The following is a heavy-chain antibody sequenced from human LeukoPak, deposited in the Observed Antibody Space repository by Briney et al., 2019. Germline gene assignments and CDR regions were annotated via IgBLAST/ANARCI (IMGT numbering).Heavy chain of an antibody. CDR2: IYTTGST. D-gene: IGHD3-10*01. V-gene: IGHV4-4*07. CDR1: GVSISSYY. Sequence: SETLSLTCAVSGVSISSYYWSWIRQPAGKGLEWIGRIYTTGSTKYNPSLNNRVTISVDKSKNKLSLKLSSVTAGDTAVYFCARDRVGPATPHFDLWGQGTVVTVSS. CDR3: ARDRVGPATPHFDL. J-gene: IGHJ4*02.